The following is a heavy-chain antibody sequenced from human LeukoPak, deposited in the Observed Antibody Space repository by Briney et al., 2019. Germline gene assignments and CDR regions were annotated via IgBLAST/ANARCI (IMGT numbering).Heavy chain of an antibody. CDR1: GGSISSYY. D-gene: IGHD6-19*01. J-gene: IGHJ4*02. V-gene: IGHV4-59*01. Sequence: PSETLSLTCTVSGGSISSYYWSWIRQPPGKGLEWIGYIYYSGSTNYSPSLKSRVTISVDTSKNQFSLKLSSVTAADTAVYYCARGLSSGWYVDYWGQGTLVTVSS. CDR3: ARGLSSGWYVDY. CDR2: IYYSGST.